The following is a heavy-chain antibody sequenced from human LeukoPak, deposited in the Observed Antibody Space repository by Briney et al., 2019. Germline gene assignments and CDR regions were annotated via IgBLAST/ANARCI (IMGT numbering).Heavy chain of an antibody. Sequence: QPGGSLRLSCAASGFTFSSYAMSWVRQAPGKGLEWVSAISGSGGSTYYADSVKGRFTISRDNSKNTLYLQMNSLRAEDTALYYCAKDLPEYGSGSYPYFDYWGQGTLVTVSS. CDR2: ISGSGGST. D-gene: IGHD3-10*01. CDR3: AKDLPEYGSGSYPYFDY. J-gene: IGHJ4*02. CDR1: GFTFSSYA. V-gene: IGHV3-23*01.